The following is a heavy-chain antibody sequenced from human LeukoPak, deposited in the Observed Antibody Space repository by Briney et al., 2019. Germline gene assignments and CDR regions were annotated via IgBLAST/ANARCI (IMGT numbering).Heavy chain of an antibody. V-gene: IGHV3-30*03. CDR2: ILHDGSNK. Sequence: GGSLRLSCAASGFTFSSYAMHWVRQAPGRGLEWVAVILHDGSNKQYADSVKGRFTISRDNSKNTLYLQMNSLRAEDTAAYYCATLSGDSHGYDYWGQGTLVTVSS. D-gene: IGHD5-18*01. CDR1: GFTFSSYA. J-gene: IGHJ4*02. CDR3: ATLSGDSHGYDY.